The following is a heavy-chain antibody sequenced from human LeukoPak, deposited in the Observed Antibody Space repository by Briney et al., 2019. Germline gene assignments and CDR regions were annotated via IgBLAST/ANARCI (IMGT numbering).Heavy chain of an antibody. CDR2: ISGSGGST. V-gene: IGHV3-23*01. CDR1: GFTISSYA. D-gene: IGHD5-18*01. CDR3: AKVGDSYAVYYFDY. Sequence: PGWSLRLSCAASGFTISSYAMSWVRQAPGKGLEWVSAISGSGGSTYYADSVKGRFTISRDNSKNTLYLQMNSLRAEDTAVYYCAKVGDSYAVYYFDYWGQGTLVTVSS. J-gene: IGHJ4*02.